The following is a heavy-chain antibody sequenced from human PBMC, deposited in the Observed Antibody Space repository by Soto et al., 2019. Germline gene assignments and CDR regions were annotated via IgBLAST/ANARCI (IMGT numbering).Heavy chain of an antibody. J-gene: IGHJ6*02. Sequence: QPGGSMRLSCAASGFTFSSYAMSWVRQAPGKGLEWVSAISGSGGSTYYAESVKGRFTISRDNSKNTLYLQMNSLRAEDTAVYYCAKAGYPGIAVAPYYYGMDVWGQGTTVTVSS. D-gene: IGHD6-19*01. CDR2: ISGSGGST. CDR3: AKAGYPGIAVAPYYYGMDV. V-gene: IGHV3-23*01. CDR1: GFTFSSYA.